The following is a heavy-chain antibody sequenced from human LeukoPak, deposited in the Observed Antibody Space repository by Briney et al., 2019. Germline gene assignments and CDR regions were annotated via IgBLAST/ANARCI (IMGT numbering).Heavy chain of an antibody. CDR1: GFTFSSHW. CDR2: INSDGSST. V-gene: IGHV3-74*01. D-gene: IGHD2-21*02. Sequence: GGSLRLSCAASGFTFSSHWMHWVRQVPGKGLVWVSRINSDGSSTRHVDSVKGRFTVSRDNAKNTVYLQMSSLRAEDTAVYYCARGLAYCGGDCYNGLDYWGQGTLVTVSS. J-gene: IGHJ4*02. CDR3: ARGLAYCGGDCYNGLDY.